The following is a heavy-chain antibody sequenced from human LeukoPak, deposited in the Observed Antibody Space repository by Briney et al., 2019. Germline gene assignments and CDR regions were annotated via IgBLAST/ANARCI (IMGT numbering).Heavy chain of an antibody. D-gene: IGHD3-3*02. Sequence: SETLSLTCTVSGGSISSYYWNWIRQPPGKVLEWIGEINQSGSTNYNPSLKSRVTISFDTSKNQFSLKLSSVTAADKAVYYCARGRAFFDWGQGTLVTVSS. CDR2: INQSGST. J-gene: IGHJ4*02. CDR3: ARGRAFFD. CDR1: GGSISSYY. V-gene: IGHV4-34*01.